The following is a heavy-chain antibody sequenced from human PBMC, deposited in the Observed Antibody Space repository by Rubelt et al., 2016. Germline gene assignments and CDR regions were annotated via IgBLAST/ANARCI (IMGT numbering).Heavy chain of an antibody. V-gene: IGHV4-38-2*02. J-gene: IGHJ5*02. CDR2: VHHSGNS. Sequence: GLVKPSETLSLTCTVSGYSISTYYWGWIRQPPGKGLEWIGEVHHSGNSNYNPSLKSRVTLSVDTSKKQVSLRLSSVTAADTAVYYCARCPYYYGSGRLNWFDPWGQGTLVTVSS. D-gene: IGHD3-10*01. CDR1: GYSISTYY. CDR3: ARCPYYYGSGRLNWFDP.